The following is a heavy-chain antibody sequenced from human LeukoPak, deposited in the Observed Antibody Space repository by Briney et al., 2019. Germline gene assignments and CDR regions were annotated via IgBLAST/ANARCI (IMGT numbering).Heavy chain of an antibody. CDR3: AKGVAVASPYYFDY. V-gene: IGHV3-23*01. D-gene: IGHD6-19*01. J-gene: IGHJ4*02. CDR2: ISGSGSST. CDR1: GFTFSSYA. Sequence: GGSLRLSCAASGFTFSSYAMSWIRQAPGKGLEWVSPISGSGSSTYYADSVKGRFTISRDNSKNTLYLQMNSLRAEDTAVYYCAKGVAVASPYYFDYWGQGTLVTVSS.